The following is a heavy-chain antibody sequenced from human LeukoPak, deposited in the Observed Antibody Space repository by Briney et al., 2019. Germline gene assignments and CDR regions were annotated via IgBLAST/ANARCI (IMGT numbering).Heavy chain of an antibody. CDR1: GGSISSSSYY. V-gene: IGHV4-39*07. J-gene: IGHJ4*02. Sequence: SSETLSLTCTVSGGSISSSSYYWGWIRQPPGKGLEWIGSISYSGSTSYNPSLESRVTMSVDMSENHISLRLTSVTAADTAVYYCAREGGPYRPLDYSGQGTLVTVSS. CDR3: AREGGPYRPLDY. CDR2: ISYSGST.